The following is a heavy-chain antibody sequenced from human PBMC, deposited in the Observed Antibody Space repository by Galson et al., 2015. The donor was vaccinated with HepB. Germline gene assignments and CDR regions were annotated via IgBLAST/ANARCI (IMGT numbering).Heavy chain of an antibody. D-gene: IGHD5-18*01. CDR2: ISSSSNTV. J-gene: IGHJ4*02. CDR3: ARDNSYGYRY. CDR1: GSTFSNYN. Sequence: SLRLSCAASGSTFSNYNMNWVRQAPGKGLEWVSFISSSSNTVYYADSLKGRFTISRDNAKNSLYLQMDSLRDEDTAVYYCARDNSYGYRYWGQGTLVTVSS. V-gene: IGHV3-48*02.